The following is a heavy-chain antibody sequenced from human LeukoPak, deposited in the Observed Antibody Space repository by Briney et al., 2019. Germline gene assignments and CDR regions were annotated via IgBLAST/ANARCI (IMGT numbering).Heavy chain of an antibody. D-gene: IGHD2-15*01. V-gene: IGHV4-59*01. CDR3: ARTTEGYCRGRSCYSYYYYMDV. CDR2: VYYSGST. J-gene: IGHJ6*03. Sequence: SETLSLTCTVSGGSITSYYWSWIRQPPGKGLEWIGYVYYSGSTNYNPSLKSRVTISVDTSKNQFSLKLSSVTAADTAVYYCARTTEGYCRGRSCYSYYYYMDVWGKGTTVTVSS. CDR1: GGSITSYY.